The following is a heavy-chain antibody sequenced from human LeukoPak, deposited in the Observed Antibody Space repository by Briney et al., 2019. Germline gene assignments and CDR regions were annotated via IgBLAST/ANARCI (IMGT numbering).Heavy chain of an antibody. V-gene: IGHV4-59*12. CDR3: ARDLTGITGTTWFDP. CDR1: GGSISSYD. CDR2: IYYSGST. D-gene: IGHD1-7*01. J-gene: IGHJ5*02. Sequence: LETLSLTCTVSGGSISSYDWTWIRQPPGKGLEWIGYIYYSGSTNYNPSLKSRFTISVDTSKNQLSLKLSSVTAADTAVYYCARDLTGITGTTWFDPWGQGTLVTVSS.